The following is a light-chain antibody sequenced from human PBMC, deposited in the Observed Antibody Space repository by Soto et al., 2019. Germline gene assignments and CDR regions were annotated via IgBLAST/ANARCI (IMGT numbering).Light chain of an antibody. Sequence: EIVLTQSPGTLSLSPGDRATLSCRASQTIKTRSLAWYQQKPGQAPRRLIYGTSSRPTNIPDRFSASGSGTDFTLTISRLEPDDFAVYYCQQYGHSPLTFGGGTKVDIK. CDR2: GTS. CDR1: QTIKTRS. CDR3: QQYGHSPLT. V-gene: IGKV3-20*01. J-gene: IGKJ4*01.